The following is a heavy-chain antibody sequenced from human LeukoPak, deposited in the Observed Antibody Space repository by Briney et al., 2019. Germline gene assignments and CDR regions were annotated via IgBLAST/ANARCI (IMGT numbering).Heavy chain of an antibody. D-gene: IGHD3-22*01. CDR3: ARYDSSGLDY. CDR1: GFTFSSYK. Sequence: GGSLRLSCAASGFTFSSYKMNWVRQAPGKGLEWVSSISSSSSYIYYADSVKGRFTISRDNAKNSLYLQMNSLRAEDTAVYYCARYDSSGLDYWGQGTLVTVSS. CDR2: ISSSSSYI. V-gene: IGHV3-21*01. J-gene: IGHJ4*02.